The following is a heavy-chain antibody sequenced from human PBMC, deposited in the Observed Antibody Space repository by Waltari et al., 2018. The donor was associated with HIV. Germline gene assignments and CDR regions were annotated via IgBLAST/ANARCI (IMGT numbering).Heavy chain of an antibody. CDR1: GFPFSSYW. J-gene: IGHJ6*02. CDR3: ARITIFGVVNDYGMDV. Sequence: EVQLVESGGGLVQPGGSLSLSCAAPGFPFSSYWLSWVRQAPGKGLEWVANIKQDGSEKYYVDSVKGRFTISRDNAKNSLYLQMNSLRAEDTAVYYCARITIFGVVNDYGMDVWGQGTTVTVSS. CDR2: IKQDGSEK. D-gene: IGHD3-3*01. V-gene: IGHV3-7*01.